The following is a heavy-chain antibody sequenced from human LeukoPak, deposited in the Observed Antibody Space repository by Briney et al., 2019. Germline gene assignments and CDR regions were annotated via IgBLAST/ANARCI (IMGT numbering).Heavy chain of an antibody. D-gene: IGHD2-15*01. CDR3: AREPYCSGGSCYSVHGAFDI. CDR2: IYYSGST. V-gene: IGHV4-59*01. Sequence: SETLSLTCTVAGGSISSYYWSWIRQPPGKGLEWIGYIYYSGSTNYNPSPKSRVTISVGTSKNQFSLKLSSVTAADTAVYYCAREPYCSGGSCYSVHGAFDIWGQGTMVTVSS. J-gene: IGHJ3*02. CDR1: GGSISSYY.